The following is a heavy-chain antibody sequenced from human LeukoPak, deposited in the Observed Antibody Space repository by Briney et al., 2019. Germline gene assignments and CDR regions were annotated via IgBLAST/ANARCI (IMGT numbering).Heavy chain of an antibody. J-gene: IGHJ4*02. V-gene: IGHV3-7*01. Sequence: PGGSLRLSCDASGFIFNNYWISWVRQAPGEGLEWVANIKQDGSEKYYVDSVKGRFTISRDNAKNSLYLQMNSLRAEDTAVYYCARQRRYCSGDNCYQRTFDYWGQGTLDTVSS. CDR1: GFIFNNYW. CDR3: ARQRRYCSGDNCYQRTFDY. D-gene: IGHD2-15*01. CDR2: IKQDGSEK.